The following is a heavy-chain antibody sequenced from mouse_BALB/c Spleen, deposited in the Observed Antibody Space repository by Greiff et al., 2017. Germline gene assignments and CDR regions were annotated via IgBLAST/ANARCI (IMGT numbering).Heavy chain of an antibody. CDR1: GFSLTSYG. V-gene: IGHV2-2*02. D-gene: IGHD1-2*01. CDR3: ARPYYGYVPFAY. CDR2: IWSGGST. Sequence: VQLQQSGPGLVQPSQSLSITCTVSGFSLTSYGVHWVRQSPGKGLEWLGVIWSGGSTDYNAAFISRLSISKDNSKSQVFFKMNSLQANDTAIYYCARPYYGYVPFAYWGQGTLVTVSA. J-gene: IGHJ3*01.